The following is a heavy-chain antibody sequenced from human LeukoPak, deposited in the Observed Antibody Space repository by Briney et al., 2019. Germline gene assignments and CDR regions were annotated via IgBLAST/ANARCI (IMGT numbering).Heavy chain of an antibody. J-gene: IGHJ3*01. Sequence: GGSLRLSCAASGFTFSSYAMTWVRQAPGKGLEWVSAVSGTGGSTFYADSVKGRFTISRDNSKNTLSLQMSSLRAEDTAVYYCAKSKRYYYDSSETWGQGTMVTVSS. V-gene: IGHV3-23*01. D-gene: IGHD3-22*01. CDR3: AKSKRYYYDSSET. CDR2: VSGTGGST. CDR1: GFTFSSYA.